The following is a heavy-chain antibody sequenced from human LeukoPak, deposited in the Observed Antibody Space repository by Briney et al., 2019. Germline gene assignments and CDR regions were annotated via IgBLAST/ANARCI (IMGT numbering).Heavy chain of an antibody. J-gene: IGHJ3*02. CDR3: ARGWAGGSDAFDI. V-gene: IGHV4-34*01. D-gene: IGHD6-19*01. Sequence: PSETLSLTCAVYGGSFSGYYWSWIRQPPGKGLEWIGEINHSGSTNYNPSLKSRVTISVDTSKNQFSLKQSSVTAADTAVYYCARGWAGGSDAFDIWGQGTMVTVSS. CDR2: INHSGST. CDR1: GGSFSGYY.